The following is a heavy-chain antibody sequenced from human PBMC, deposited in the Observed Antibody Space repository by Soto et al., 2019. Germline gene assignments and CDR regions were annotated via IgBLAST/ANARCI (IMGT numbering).Heavy chain of an antibody. Sequence: GGSLRLSCAASGFTFSSYAMHWVRQAPGKGLEWVAVIWYDGSNKYFADFVKGRFTISRDNSKNTVYLQLNSLRAEDTAVYYCARDQSNWDYYYYAMDVWGHGTTVTVS. CDR2: IWYDGSNK. V-gene: IGHV3-33*01. J-gene: IGHJ6*02. CDR3: ARDQSNWDYYYYAMDV. CDR1: GFTFSSYA. D-gene: IGHD7-27*01.